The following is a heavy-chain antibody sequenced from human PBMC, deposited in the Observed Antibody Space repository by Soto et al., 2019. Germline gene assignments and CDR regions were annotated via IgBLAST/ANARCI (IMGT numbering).Heavy chain of an antibody. V-gene: IGHV3-23*01. CDR3: AKASSVLGVTYYDILTVTPSSGY. J-gene: IGHJ4*02. CDR1: GFSFSSYA. Sequence: GGSLGLSCAAYGFSFSSYAMSWVRQAPGKGLEWVSAISGSGGSTYYADSVKGRFTISRDNSKNTLYLQMNSLRAEDTAVYYCAKASSVLGVTYYDILTVTPSSGYWGQGTLVTVSS. D-gene: IGHD3-9*01. CDR2: ISGSGGST.